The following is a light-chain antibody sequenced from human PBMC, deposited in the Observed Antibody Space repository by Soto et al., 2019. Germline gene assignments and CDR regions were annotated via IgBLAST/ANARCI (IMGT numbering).Light chain of an antibody. V-gene: IGKV1-12*01. Sequence: DMQMTQSPSSVSASVGDRVTITCRAIEDMRTWLAWYQQKPGKAPKLLIFAASNLQSGVPTRFSGSGSGTDFTLTISSLQPEDFATYYCQQANSFPLTFGGGTKVEI. CDR1: EDMRTW. J-gene: IGKJ4*01. CDR3: QQANSFPLT. CDR2: AAS.